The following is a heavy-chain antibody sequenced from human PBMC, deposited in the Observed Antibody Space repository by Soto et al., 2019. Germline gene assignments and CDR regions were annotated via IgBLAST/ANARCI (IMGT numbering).Heavy chain of an antibody. J-gene: IGHJ4*02. V-gene: IGHV3-72*01. Sequence: GGSLRLSSAASGFTFSDHYMDWVRHAPGKGLEWVGRIKNKANSYTTEYAAPVKGRFIISRDDSKNSVFLQMNRLKTDDTAVYYGTRGRLGRSRSHDYWAQRTLVTCSS. CDR2: IKNKANSYTT. CDR1: GFTFSDHY. D-gene: IGHD6-19*01. CDR3: TRGRLGRSRSHDY.